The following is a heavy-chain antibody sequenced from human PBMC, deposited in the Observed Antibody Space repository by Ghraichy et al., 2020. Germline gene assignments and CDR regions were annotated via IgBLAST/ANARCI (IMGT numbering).Heavy chain of an antibody. CDR3: AREGAGGFDH. D-gene: IGHD3-10*01. CDR1: GFTFSSYW. Sequence: LSLTCAASGFTFSSYWMSWVRQAPGKGLEWVANIKQDGSDKDYVDSVKGRFTISRDNAENSLYLQMNSLRAEDTAKYYCAREGAGGFDHWGQGTLVTVSS. CDR2: IKQDGSDK. V-gene: IGHV3-7*01. J-gene: IGHJ4*02.